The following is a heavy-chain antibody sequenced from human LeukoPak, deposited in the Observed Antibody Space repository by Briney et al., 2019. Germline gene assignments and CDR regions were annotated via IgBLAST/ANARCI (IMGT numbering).Heavy chain of an antibody. CDR3: AKDRSIGTYYTFDH. CDR2: ISASAAMT. V-gene: IGHV3-23*01. J-gene: IGHJ4*02. CDR1: GFTFNNYV. D-gene: IGHD1-26*01. Sequence: GGSLRLSCEASGFTFNNYVMTWVRQTPGKGLEWVSSISASAAMTYYADSVKGRFTVSRDNSNNRLYLQMSGLTAADTAVYYCAKDRSIGTYYTFDHWGQGTLVTVSS.